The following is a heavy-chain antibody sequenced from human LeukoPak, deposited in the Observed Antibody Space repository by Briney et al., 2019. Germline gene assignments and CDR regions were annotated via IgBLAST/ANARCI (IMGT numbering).Heavy chain of an antibody. D-gene: IGHD2-21*02. Sequence: SETLSLTCAVSGGSFRGFYWSWIRQSPDKGLEWIGEITHSGSSSYNPSLRSRLTISVDMSKNQFSLKLKSMTAADTAIYYCARSHCGGDCYSSRWQVFYGYYYYYMDVWAKGTTVTVPS. CDR2: ITHSGSS. V-gene: IGHV4-34*01. CDR1: GGSFRGFY. J-gene: IGHJ6*03. CDR3: ARSHCGGDCYSSRWQVFYGYYYYYMDV.